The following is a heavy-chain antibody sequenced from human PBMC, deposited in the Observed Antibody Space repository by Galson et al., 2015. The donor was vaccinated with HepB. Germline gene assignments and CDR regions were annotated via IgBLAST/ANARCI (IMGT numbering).Heavy chain of an antibody. CDR1: GFTFSSYW. J-gene: IGHJ3*02. CDR3: ASQQRGGIAGEEGFDN. V-gene: IGHV3-7*03. D-gene: IGHD6-13*01. CDR2: IKQDGSEK. Sequence: SLRLSCAASGFTFSSYWMSWVRQAPGKGLEWVANIKQDGSEKYYVDSVKGRFTISRDNAKNSLYLQMNSLRAEDTAVYYCASQQRGGIAGEEGFDNWRQGTRVTVSS.